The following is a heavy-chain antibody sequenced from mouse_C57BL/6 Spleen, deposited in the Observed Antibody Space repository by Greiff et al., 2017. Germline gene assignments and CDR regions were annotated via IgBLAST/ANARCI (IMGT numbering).Heavy chain of an antibody. CDR2: IDPDDGET. CDR1: GFNIKDYY. J-gene: IGHJ3*01. V-gene: IGHV14-2*01. D-gene: IGHD1-1*01. CDR3: ARRDYGSSYGCAY. Sequence: VQLQQSGAELVKPGASVKLSCTASGFNIKDYYMHWVKQRTEQGLEWIGRIDPDDGETKYAPKFQGKATIPADTSSNTAYLQLSSLTSEDTADYYGARRDYGSSYGCAYWGQGTLVTVSA.